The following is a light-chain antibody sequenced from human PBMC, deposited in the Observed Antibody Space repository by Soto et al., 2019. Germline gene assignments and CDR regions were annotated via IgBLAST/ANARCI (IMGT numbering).Light chain of an antibody. CDR3: QAWDRSTYV. Sequence: SYELTQPPSVSVSPGQTASITCSGDKLGDKYACWYQQKPGQSPVLVIYQDSKRPSGIPERFSGSNSGNTATLTISGTQAMAEADYYCQAWDRSTYVFGTGTKVTVL. V-gene: IGLV3-1*01. J-gene: IGLJ1*01. CDR2: QDS. CDR1: KLGDKY.